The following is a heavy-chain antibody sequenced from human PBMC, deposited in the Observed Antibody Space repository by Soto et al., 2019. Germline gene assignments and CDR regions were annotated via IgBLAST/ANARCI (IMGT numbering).Heavy chain of an antibody. CDR3: ARDLYHDFWSGYYGYFDY. D-gene: IGHD3-3*01. V-gene: IGHV3-23*01. J-gene: IGHJ4*02. Sequence: GGSLRLSCAASGFTFRNNAMSWVRQSPGKGLEWVSGISGSGGTTYYAESVKGRFTISRDSSKNTLYLQMNSLRAEDTALYYCARDLYHDFWSGYYGYFDYWGQGTPVTVSS. CDR2: ISGSGGTT. CDR1: GFTFRNNA.